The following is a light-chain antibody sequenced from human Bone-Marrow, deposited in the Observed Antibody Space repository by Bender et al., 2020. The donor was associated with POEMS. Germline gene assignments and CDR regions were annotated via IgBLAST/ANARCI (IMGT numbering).Light chain of an antibody. V-gene: IGLV1-44*01. J-gene: IGLJ3*02. Sequence: QSVLTQPPSVSGTPGQRVTISCSGSGSNIGGYPVNWYQQLPGTAPRLLIYTNNERPSGVLDRFSGSKSGTSASLAITGLQSDDEAIYFCVAWDASLNGWVFGGGTKLTVL. CDR2: TNN. CDR1: GSNIGGYP. CDR3: VAWDASLNGWV.